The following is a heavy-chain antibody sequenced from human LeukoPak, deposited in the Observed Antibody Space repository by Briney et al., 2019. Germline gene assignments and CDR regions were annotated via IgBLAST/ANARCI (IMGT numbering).Heavy chain of an antibody. V-gene: IGHV3-74*01. CDR3: ARDWEAERSGSSEFDY. J-gene: IGHJ4*02. CDR2: INSDGSST. CDR1: GFTFSSYW. D-gene: IGHD1-26*01. Sequence: GGPLRLSCAASGFTFSSYWMHWVRQAPGKGLVWVSRINSDGSSTSYADSVKGRFTISRDNAKNTLYLQMNSLRAEDTAVYYCARDWEAERSGSSEFDYWGQGTLVTVSS.